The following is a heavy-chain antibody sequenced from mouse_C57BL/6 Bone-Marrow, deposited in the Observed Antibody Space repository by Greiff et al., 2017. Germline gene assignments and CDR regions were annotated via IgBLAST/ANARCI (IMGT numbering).Heavy chain of an antibody. CDR3: AREGISY. J-gene: IGHJ2*01. CDR2: ISDGGSYT. D-gene: IGHD2-4*01. Sequence: EVKLMESGGGLVKPGGSLKLSCAASGFTFSSYAMSWVRQTPEKRLEWVATISDGGSYTYYPDNVKGRFTISRDNAKNNLYLQMSHLKSEDTAMYYCAREGISYWGQGTTLTVSS. V-gene: IGHV5-4*01. CDR1: GFTFSSYA.